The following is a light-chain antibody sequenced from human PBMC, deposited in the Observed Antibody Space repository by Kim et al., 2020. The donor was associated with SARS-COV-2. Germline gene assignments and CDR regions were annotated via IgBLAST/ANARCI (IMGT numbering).Light chain of an antibody. Sequence: SYELTQPPSVSVSPGQTASITCSGDKLGDKYACWYQQKPGQSPVLVIYQDSKRPSGIPERFSGSNSGNTATLTISGTQAMDEADYYCQAWDSSGVFGGGTQRTVL. V-gene: IGLV3-1*01. CDR3: QAWDSSGV. CDR1: KLGDKY. J-gene: IGLJ3*02. CDR2: QDS.